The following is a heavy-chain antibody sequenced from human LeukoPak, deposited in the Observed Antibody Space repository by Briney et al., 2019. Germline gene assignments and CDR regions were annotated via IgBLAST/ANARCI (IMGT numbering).Heavy chain of an antibody. D-gene: IGHD3-10*01. CDR1: GFTFSSYA. CDR3: AKVFRRFGVKKPHDY. V-gene: IGHV3-23*01. J-gene: IGHJ4*02. Sequence: PGGSLRLSCAASGFTFSSYAMSWVRQAPGKGLEWVSAISGSGGSTYYADSVKGRFTISRDNSKNTLYLQMNSLRAEDTAVYHCAKVFRRFGVKKPHDYWGQGTLVTVSS. CDR2: ISGSGGST.